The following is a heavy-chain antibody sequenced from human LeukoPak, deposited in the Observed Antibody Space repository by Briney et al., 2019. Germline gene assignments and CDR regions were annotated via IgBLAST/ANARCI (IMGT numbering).Heavy chain of an antibody. CDR3: ARHPIAAGGAYNWFDP. CDR1: GYSFTSHW. D-gene: IGHD6-13*01. V-gene: IGHV5-51*01. CDR2: IYPRDSNT. J-gene: IGHJ5*02. Sequence: GESLKISCKGSGYGSGYSFTSHWIAWVRRMPGKGLEGMGIIYPRDSNTIYSPSFQGQVTISVDTSINTAYLQWISLKASDTAMYYCARHPIAAGGAYNWFDPWGQGTLVTVSS.